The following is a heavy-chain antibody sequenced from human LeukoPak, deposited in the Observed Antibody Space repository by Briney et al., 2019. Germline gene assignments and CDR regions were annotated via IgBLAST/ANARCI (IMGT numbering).Heavy chain of an antibody. CDR2: MNPNSANT. V-gene: IGHV1-8*03. Sequence: GASVKVSCKASGYTFTSYDINWVRQATGQGLEWMGWMNPNSANTGYTQKFQGRVTITRNTSISTTYMELSSLRFEDTAVYYCARGRERGSSSSFTDYWGQGTLVIVSS. CDR1: GYTFTSYD. CDR3: ARGRERGSSSSFTDY. D-gene: IGHD6-6*01. J-gene: IGHJ4*02.